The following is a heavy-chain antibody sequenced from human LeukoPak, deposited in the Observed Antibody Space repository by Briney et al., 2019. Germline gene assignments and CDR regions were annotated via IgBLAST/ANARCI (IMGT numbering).Heavy chain of an antibody. J-gene: IGHJ4*02. Sequence: PGGSLRLSCAASGFTFSRYWMSWVRQAPRKGLEWVANIKQDGSETHYVDSMKGRFTISRDNSRNTVSLEMNSLRTEDTAVYYCARTRDCSSVNCYRDFASWGRGTLVTVSS. D-gene: IGHD2-2*01. CDR2: IKQDGSET. CDR1: GFTFSRYW. CDR3: ARTRDCSSVNCYRDFAS. V-gene: IGHV3-7*01.